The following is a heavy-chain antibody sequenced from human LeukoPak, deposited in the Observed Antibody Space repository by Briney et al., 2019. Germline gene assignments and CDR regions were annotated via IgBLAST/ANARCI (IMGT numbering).Heavy chain of an antibody. CDR3: ARGGSAGDY. D-gene: IGHD6-13*01. J-gene: IGHJ4*02. CDR1: GSIFTSYW. CDR2: IYPGDSDT. V-gene: IGHV5-51*01. Sequence: GAPLQISCKCSGSIFTSYWIGWVRQLPGKGLEWMGIIYPGDSDTRYSPSFQGQVTISADKSISTAYLQWSSLKASDTAMYYCARGGSAGDYWGQGTLVTVSS.